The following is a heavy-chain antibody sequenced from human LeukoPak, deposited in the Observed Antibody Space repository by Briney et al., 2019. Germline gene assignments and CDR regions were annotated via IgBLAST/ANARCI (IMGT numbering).Heavy chain of an antibody. J-gene: IGHJ6*03. CDR1: GFTFSSYG. Sequence: GGSLRLSCAASGFTFSSYGMHWVRQAPGKGLEWVAFIRYDGSNKYYADSVKGRFTISRDNSKNTLYLQMNSLRAEDTAVYYCAKRGLPFFYMTVWGKGPTVTVSS. CDR3: AKRGLPFFYMTV. V-gene: IGHV3-30*02. D-gene: IGHD2-21*02. CDR2: IRYDGSNK.